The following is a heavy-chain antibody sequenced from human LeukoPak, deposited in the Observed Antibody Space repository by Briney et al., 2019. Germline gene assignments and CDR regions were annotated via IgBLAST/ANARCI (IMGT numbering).Heavy chain of an antibody. CDR1: GFSFSNYA. CDR2: IWFDGSNK. Sequence: EGSLRLSCAATGFSFSNYAMHWVRQTPGKGLEWVAIIWFDGSNKYYADSVKGRFTISRDNSKSTLFLQMNSLRAEDTAVYYCARDRMDTAAGYYFEYWGQGALVTVSS. V-gene: IGHV3-33*01. CDR3: ARDRMDTAAGYYFEY. J-gene: IGHJ4*02. D-gene: IGHD5-18*01.